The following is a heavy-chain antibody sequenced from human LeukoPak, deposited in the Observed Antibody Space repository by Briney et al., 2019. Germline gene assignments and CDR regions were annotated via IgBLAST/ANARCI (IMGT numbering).Heavy chain of an antibody. Sequence: PGGSLRLSCAASGLTFSTYWMSWVRQAPGKGLEWVANIKQDGSEKYYVDSVKGRFTISRGNAKNSLYLQMNSLRAEDTAVYYCPRYCSCGACYLGEYYFDYWGQGTLVTVSS. D-gene: IGHD2-15*01. CDR2: IKQDGSEK. CDR3: PRYCSCGACYLGEYYFDY. V-gene: IGHV3-7*01. J-gene: IGHJ4*02. CDR1: GLTFSTYW.